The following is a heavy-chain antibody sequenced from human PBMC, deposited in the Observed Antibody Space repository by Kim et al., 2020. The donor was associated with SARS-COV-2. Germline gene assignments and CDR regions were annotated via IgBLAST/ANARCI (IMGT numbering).Heavy chain of an antibody. D-gene: IGHD1-26*01. CDR3: AIGGVGATVYLDH. Sequence: GGSLRLSCAASGFTFSSFGMNWVRQAPGKGLEWVAASSYDDDERHYADSVKGRFTIFRDNSQNTVYLQIDDIRSEDTAVYYCAIGGVGATVYLDHCGRGTLVTVS. J-gene: IGHJ4*02. CDR1: GFTFSSFG. CDR2: SSYDDDER. V-gene: IGHV3-30*03.